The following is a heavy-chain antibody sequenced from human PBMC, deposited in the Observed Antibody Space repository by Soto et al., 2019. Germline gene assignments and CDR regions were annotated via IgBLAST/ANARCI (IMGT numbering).Heavy chain of an antibody. CDR2: IYYTGPT. J-gene: IGHJ4*02. CDR3: ARVHYSNYLDY. CDR1: GVSVSDGSDY. D-gene: IGHD4-4*01. Sequence: SETLSLTCTVSGVSVSDGSDYWSWIWQPPGKGLEWIGFIYYTGPTRYNPSLQSRVLMSVDTSKNQFSLKLSSVTAADTAVYYCARVHYSNYLDYWGQGTLVTVSS. V-gene: IGHV4-61*01.